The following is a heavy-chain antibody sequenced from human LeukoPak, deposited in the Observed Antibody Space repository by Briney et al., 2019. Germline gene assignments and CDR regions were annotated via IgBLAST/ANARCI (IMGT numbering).Heavy chain of an antibody. J-gene: IGHJ4*02. CDR2: ISGGGDTT. V-gene: IGHV3-23*01. D-gene: IGHD2-2*01. Sequence: PGGSLRLSCAASGFTFSSYAMSWVRQAPGKGLQWVSVISGGGDTTYYADSVKGRFTISRDNSKDTLYLQMNGLRAEDTAVYYCAKEGCTGTTCYSNSWGQGTLVTVS. CDR3: AKEGCTGTTCYSNS. CDR1: GFTFSSYA.